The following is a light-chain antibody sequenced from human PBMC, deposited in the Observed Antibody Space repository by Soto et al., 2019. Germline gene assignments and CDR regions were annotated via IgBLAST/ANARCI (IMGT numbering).Light chain of an antibody. CDR2: DAS. CDR1: RSISRF. V-gene: IGKV1-39*01. CDR3: QQTYSIPLT. Sequence: DIQMTQSPSYLSASVGDRVTITCRAGRSISRFLNWYQQKPGKAPKLLIYDASTLQSGVPSRFSGSGSGTDFTLTISSLQPEDFATFFCQQTYSIPLTFGQGTRLEIK. J-gene: IGKJ5*01.